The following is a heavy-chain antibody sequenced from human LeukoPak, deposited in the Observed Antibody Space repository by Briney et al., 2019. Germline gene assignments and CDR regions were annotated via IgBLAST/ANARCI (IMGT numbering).Heavy chain of an antibody. Sequence: GGSLRLSCAASGFTFSGFSMSWVRQSPTKGLEWVAIKQDGSERYYVDSVKGRFTISRDNAKNSLSLQMNNLRVEDTAVYYCARAGSHWHYVYWGQGTVVTVSS. CDR2: KQDGSER. J-gene: IGHJ4*02. V-gene: IGHV3-7*01. CDR1: GFTFSGFS. D-gene: IGHD3-10*01. CDR3: ARAGSHWHYVY.